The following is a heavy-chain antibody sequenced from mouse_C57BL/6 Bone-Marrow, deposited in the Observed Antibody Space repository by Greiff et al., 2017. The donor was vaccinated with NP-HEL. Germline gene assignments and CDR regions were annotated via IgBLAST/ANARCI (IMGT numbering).Heavy chain of an antibody. Sequence: EVKLVESGGGLVKPGGSLKLSCAASGFTFSSYAMSWVRQTPEKRLEWVATISDGGSYTYYPDNVKGRFTISRDNAKNNLYLQMSHLKSEDTAMYYCARDTTVVATSLDYWGQGTTLTVSS. CDR1: GFTFSSYA. J-gene: IGHJ2*01. D-gene: IGHD1-1*01. CDR2: ISDGGSYT. V-gene: IGHV5-4*01. CDR3: ARDTTVVATSLDY.